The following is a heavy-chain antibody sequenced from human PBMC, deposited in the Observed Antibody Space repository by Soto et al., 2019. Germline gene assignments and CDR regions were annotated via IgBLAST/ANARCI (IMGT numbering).Heavy chain of an antibody. CDR1: GFTFSSYG. CDR3: AKDEAYYDSSGPLTFDY. CDR2: ISYDGSNK. V-gene: IGHV3-30*18. Sequence: GGSLRLSCAASGFTFSSYGMHWVRHAPGKGLEWVAVISYDGSNKYYADSVKGRFTISRDNSKNTLYLQMNSLRAEDTAVYYCAKDEAYYDSSGPLTFDYWGQGTLVTVSS. J-gene: IGHJ4*02. D-gene: IGHD3-22*01.